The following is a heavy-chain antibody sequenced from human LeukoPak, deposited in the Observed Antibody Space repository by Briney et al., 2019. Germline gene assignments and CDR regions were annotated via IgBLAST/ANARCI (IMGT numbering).Heavy chain of an antibody. CDR3: AKSFTYYYDSSGYSFQH. V-gene: IGHV3-11*01. CDR2: IRDNGNDI. Sequence: GGSLRLSCAASGFTFSDYFMTWVRQAPGKGLEWVSHIRDNGNDIYYADSVQGRFTTSRDNAEDSLYLQMNSLRAEDTALYYCAKSFTYYYDSSGYSFQHWGQGTLVTVSS. J-gene: IGHJ1*01. D-gene: IGHD3-22*01. CDR1: GFTFSDYF.